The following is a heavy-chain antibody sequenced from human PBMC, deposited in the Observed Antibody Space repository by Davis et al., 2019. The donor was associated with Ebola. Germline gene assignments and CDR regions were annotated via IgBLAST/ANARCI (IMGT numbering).Heavy chain of an antibody. CDR1: GYTFTNYG. CDR3: ARDLDCTTGVCQREADY. D-gene: IGHD2-8*01. Sequence: ASVKVSCKASGYTFTNYGINWVRQAPGHGLEWMGWINVYNGNTNYAQKLQGRVTMTTDTSTNTAYMELRSLRSDDTAVYYCARDLDCTTGVCQREADYWGQGTLVTVSS. J-gene: IGHJ4*02. V-gene: IGHV1-18*01. CDR2: INVYNGNT.